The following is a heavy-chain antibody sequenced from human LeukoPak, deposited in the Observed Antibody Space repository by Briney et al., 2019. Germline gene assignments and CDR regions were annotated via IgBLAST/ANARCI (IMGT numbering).Heavy chain of an antibody. CDR1: GFTFSSYG. V-gene: IGHV3-30*18. Sequence: QTGGSLRLSCAASGFTFSSYGMRWVRQVPGKGLEWVARISHDGSSEKFADSVKGRFTLSRDNSQKTLYLQMNSLGIEDTAVYYCAKEIHIPTTLGGFDIWGQGTMVTVSS. CDR2: ISHDGSSE. CDR3: AKEIHIPTTLGGFDI. D-gene: IGHD1-1*01. J-gene: IGHJ3*02.